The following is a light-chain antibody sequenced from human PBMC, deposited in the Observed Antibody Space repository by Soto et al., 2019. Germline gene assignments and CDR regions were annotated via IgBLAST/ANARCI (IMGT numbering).Light chain of an antibody. CDR1: SSDVGGYNY. Sequence: QSVLTQPASVSGSPGQSITISCTGTSSDVGGYNYVSWYQQYPGKAPQLMIFDVNDRPSGVSYRFSGSKSGNTASLTISGLQAEDEAHYYCSSYSTTSFVVFGTGTKVTVL. CDR3: SSYSTTSFVV. J-gene: IGLJ1*01. CDR2: DVN. V-gene: IGLV2-14*01.